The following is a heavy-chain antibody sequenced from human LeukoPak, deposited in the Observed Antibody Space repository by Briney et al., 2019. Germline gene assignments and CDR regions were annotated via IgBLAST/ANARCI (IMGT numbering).Heavy chain of an antibody. CDR3: ARRSVGTMYYDF. V-gene: IGHV3-23*01. J-gene: IGHJ4*02. CDR2: ITASGNST. D-gene: IGHD1-26*01. Sequence: PGGSLRLSCAASGFTFRHYAMSRVRQAPGKGLEWVSAITASGNSTYYPDSVKGRFTISRDNSKNTLYLLLNSLRAEDTAVYYCARRSVGTMYYDFWGQGTLVTVSS. CDR1: GFTFRHYA.